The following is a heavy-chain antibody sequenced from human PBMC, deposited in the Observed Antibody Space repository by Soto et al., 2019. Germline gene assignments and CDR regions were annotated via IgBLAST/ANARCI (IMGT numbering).Heavy chain of an antibody. CDR3: ARVRDIVATEFDY. Sequence: SETLFLTCTVSGGSISSYYWSWIRQPPGKGLEWIGYIYYSGSTNYNPSLKSRVTISVDTSKNQFSLKLSSVTAADTAVYYCARVRDIVATEFDYWGQGTLVTVSS. CDR2: IYYSGST. J-gene: IGHJ4*02. D-gene: IGHD5-12*01. V-gene: IGHV4-59*01. CDR1: GGSISSYY.